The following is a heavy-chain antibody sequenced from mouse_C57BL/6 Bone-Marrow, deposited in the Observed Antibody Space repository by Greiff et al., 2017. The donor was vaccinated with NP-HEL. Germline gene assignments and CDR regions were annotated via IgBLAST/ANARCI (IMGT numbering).Heavy chain of an antibody. CDR2: IDPENGDT. CDR1: GFNIKDDY. CDR3: TWGDYDKDY. J-gene: IGHJ2*01. Sequence: VQLQQSGAELVRPGASVKLSCTASGFNIKDDYMHWVKQRPEQGLEWIGWIDPENGDTEYASKFQGKATITADTSSNTAYLQLSSLTSEDTAVYYCTWGDYDKDYWGQGTTLTVSS. D-gene: IGHD2-4*01. V-gene: IGHV14-4*01.